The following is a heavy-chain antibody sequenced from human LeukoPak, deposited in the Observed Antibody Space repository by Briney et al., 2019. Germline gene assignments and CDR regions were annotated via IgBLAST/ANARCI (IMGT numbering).Heavy chain of an antibody. CDR3: AKWARNYGDYRAFDH. CDR1: GFTFSTYA. J-gene: IGHJ4*02. D-gene: IGHD4-17*01. Sequence: GGSLRLSCAASGFTFSTYAMSWVRQAPGKGLEWVSSISGSGDSTYYGDSVKGRFTISRDNSKNTLFLQMNSLRAEDTAVYYCAKWARNYGDYRAFDHRGQGTLVTVSS. V-gene: IGHV3-23*01. CDR2: ISGSGDST.